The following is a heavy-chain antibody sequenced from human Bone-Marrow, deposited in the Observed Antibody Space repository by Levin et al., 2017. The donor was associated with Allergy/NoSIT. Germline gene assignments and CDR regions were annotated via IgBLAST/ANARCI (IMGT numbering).Heavy chain of an antibody. CDR1: GFSISPTGVG. CDR3: AHRRGAAAPFDS. Sequence: ASGPTLVKPPQTFTLTCSFSGFSISPTGVGVGWIRQPPGKALEFLALIYWDDDKRYSPSLKSRVSITKDTSKNQVVLTFTGLDPVDTATYYCAHRRGAAAPFDSWGQGLLVTVSS. J-gene: IGHJ4*02. V-gene: IGHV2-5*02. D-gene: IGHD6-13*01. CDR2: IYWDDDK.